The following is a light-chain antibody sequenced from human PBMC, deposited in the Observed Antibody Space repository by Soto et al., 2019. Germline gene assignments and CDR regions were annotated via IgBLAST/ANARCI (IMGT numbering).Light chain of an antibody. V-gene: IGKV1-39*01. CDR2: AAS. CDR3: QQSYSTTWT. J-gene: IGKJ1*01. Sequence: DIQMTQSPSSLSVSVGDRVTITCRASQGISTYLNWYQQKPGKVPKLLIYAASSLQSGVPSRFSGSGSETDFTLTISSLQPEDFATYSCQQSYSTTWTFGQGTKVEIK. CDR1: QGISTY.